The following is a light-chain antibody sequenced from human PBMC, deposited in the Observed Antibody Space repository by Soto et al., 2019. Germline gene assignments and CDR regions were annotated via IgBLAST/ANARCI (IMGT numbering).Light chain of an antibody. CDR2: AAS. Sequence: DIQLTQSPSYLSASVGDRVTITCRASQGISSYLAWYQQKPGKAPKLLIYAASTLQSGVPSRFSGSGSGTEFTLTISRLQPEDFATYYCQQLNSLFGGGTKVEIK. J-gene: IGKJ4*01. CDR1: QGISSY. CDR3: QQLNSL. V-gene: IGKV1-9*01.